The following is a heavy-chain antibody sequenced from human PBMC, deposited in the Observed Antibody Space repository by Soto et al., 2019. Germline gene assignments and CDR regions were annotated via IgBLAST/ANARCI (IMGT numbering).Heavy chain of an antibody. J-gene: IGHJ5*02. V-gene: IGHV1-8*01. CDR1: GYTFTNNG. CDR2: MNPGSGDT. D-gene: IGHD3-10*01. Sequence: ASVKFSFKSSGYTFTNNGVSWVRQATGQGLEWMGWMNPGSGDTGYAQKFQGRVTMTRDISIATAYMELSSLRSDDTAIYYCATMATFGSLNWFDPGGQGTLVPVS. CDR3: ATMATFGSLNWFDP.